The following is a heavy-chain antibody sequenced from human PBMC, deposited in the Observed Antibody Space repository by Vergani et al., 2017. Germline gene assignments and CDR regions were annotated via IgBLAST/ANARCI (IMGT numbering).Heavy chain of an antibody. CDR1: GGSISSGGYY. V-gene: IGHV4-31*03. CDR2: IYHSGST. CDR3: ASARPTYDFWSGYYMG. D-gene: IGHD3-3*01. Sequence: QVQLQESGPGLVKPSQTLSLTCTVSGGSISSGGYYWSWIRQHPGKGLEWIGYIYHSGSTYYNPSLKSRVTISVDTSKNPFSLKLSAVTAADTAVYYCASARPTYDFWSGYYMGWGQGTLVTVSS. J-gene: IGHJ4*02.